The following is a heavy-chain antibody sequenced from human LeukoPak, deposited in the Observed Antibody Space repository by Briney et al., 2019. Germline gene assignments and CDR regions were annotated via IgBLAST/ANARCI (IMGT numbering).Heavy chain of an antibody. CDR1: GFTVSSNY. CDR2: IYSGGST. Sequence: GGSLRLSCAASGFTVSSNYMSWVRQAPGKGLEWVSVIYSGGSTYHADSVKGRFTISRDNSKNTLYLQMNSLRAEDTAVYYCARDGYSYGPPLLGGQGTLVTVSS. D-gene: IGHD5-18*01. J-gene: IGHJ4*02. CDR3: ARDGYSYGPPLL. V-gene: IGHV3-53*01.